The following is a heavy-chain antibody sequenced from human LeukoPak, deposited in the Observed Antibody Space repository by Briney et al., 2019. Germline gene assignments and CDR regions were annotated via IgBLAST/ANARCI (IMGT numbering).Heavy chain of an antibody. J-gene: IGHJ4*02. D-gene: IGHD6-25*01. V-gene: IGHV3-23*01. CDR3: AKRIAAAGPYFYS. Sequence: PGESLRLSCAASGFSISSDAMSWVRQAPGRGLEWVSAISASGGSTSYADSVKGRFTISRENSNNTLSLLMARMRAEDPAVYYCAKRIAAAGPYFYSWGQGTPGTGSS. CDR1: GFSISSDA. CDR2: ISASGGST.